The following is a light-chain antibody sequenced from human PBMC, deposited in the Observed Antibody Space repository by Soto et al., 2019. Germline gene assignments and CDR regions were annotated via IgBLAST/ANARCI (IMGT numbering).Light chain of an antibody. CDR2: DVS. V-gene: IGLV2-11*01. CDR3: CSYAGRYTYV. CDR1: SSGVGGYNY. Sequence: QSVLTQPRSVSGSPGQSVTISCTGASSGVGGYNYVSWYQQHPGKAPKLMIYDVSKRPSGVPDRFSGSKSGNTASLTISGLQTEDEADYYCCSYAGRYTYVFGTGTRSPS. J-gene: IGLJ1*01.